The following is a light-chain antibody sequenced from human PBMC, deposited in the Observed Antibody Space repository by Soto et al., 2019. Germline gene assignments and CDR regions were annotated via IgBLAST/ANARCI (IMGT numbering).Light chain of an antibody. CDR2: GAS. Sequence: EIVLTQSPDTLSLSPGERGTISCRASQSVNKNYLAWYQQKPGQAPRLLIHGASIRATGIADRFSGGGSGTDFNLTISRLGPEDFAVCWCQQYGSSPWTCGQGTKVESK. CDR3: QQYGSSPWT. V-gene: IGKV3-20*01. J-gene: IGKJ1*01. CDR1: QSVNKNY.